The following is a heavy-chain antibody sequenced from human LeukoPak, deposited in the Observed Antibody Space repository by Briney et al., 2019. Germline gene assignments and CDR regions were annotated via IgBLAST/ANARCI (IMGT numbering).Heavy chain of an antibody. Sequence: GGSLRLSCAASGFTFSNAWMSWVRPPPGKGLEWVGRIKSKTDGGTTDYAAPVKGRFTISRDESKNTLYLQMNSLKTEDTAVYYCTTAGIVVVPAVARDYYYYMDVWGKGTTVTVSS. D-gene: IGHD2-2*01. J-gene: IGHJ6*03. CDR3: TTAGIVVVPAVARDYYYYMDV. V-gene: IGHV3-15*01. CDR2: IKSKTDGGTT. CDR1: GFTFSNAW.